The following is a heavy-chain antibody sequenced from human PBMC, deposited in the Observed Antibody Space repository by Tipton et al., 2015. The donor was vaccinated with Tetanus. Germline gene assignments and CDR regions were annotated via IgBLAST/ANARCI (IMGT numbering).Heavy chain of an antibody. Sequence: TLSLTCTVSGGSVSSGSYYWSWVRQPPGKGLEYIGYILYGKSTHYNPSLQSRLSISGDPAKNQFSLRLTSVTAAGTAVYYCARIHDFWSGYFDFWGQGIPVTVSP. V-gene: IGHV4-61*01. D-gene: IGHD3-3*01. CDR2: ILYGKST. CDR3: ARIHDFWSGYFDF. J-gene: IGHJ4*02. CDR1: GGSVSSGSYY.